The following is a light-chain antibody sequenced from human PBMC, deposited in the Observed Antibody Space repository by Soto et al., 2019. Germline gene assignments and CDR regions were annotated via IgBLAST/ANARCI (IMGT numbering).Light chain of an antibody. V-gene: IGKV3-15*01. Sequence: DIVMTQSPATLSVSPGERATLSCRASQSVSSNLAWYQQKPGQAPRLLVYGASTRATGIPARFSGSGSGTEFILTIISLQSADFALYYCQQYNNWPSFTFGPGTKVDIK. CDR2: GAS. J-gene: IGKJ3*01. CDR1: QSVSSN. CDR3: QQYNNWPSFT.